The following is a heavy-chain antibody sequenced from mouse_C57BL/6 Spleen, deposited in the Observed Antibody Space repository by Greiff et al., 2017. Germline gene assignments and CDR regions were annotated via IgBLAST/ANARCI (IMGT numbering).Heavy chain of an antibody. V-gene: IGHV1-82*01. CDR2: IYPGDGDT. Sequence: VQLQESGPELVKPGASVKISCKASGYAFSSSWMNWVKQRPGTGLEWIGRIYPGDGDTNYNGKFKGKATLTADKSSSTAYMQLSSLTSEDSAVYFCARLSDGYYYAMDYWGQGTSVTVSS. CDR1: GYAFSSSW. CDR3: ARLSDGYYYAMDY. D-gene: IGHD2-3*01. J-gene: IGHJ4*01.